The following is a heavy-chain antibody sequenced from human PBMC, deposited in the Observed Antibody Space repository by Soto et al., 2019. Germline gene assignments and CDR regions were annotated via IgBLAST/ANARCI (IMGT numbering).Heavy chain of an antibody. J-gene: IGHJ5*02. CDR1: GYTFTSYD. D-gene: IGHD6-13*01. V-gene: IGHV1-8*01. Sequence: QVQLVQSGAEVKKPGASVKVSCKASGYTFTSYDINWVRQATGQGLEWMGWMNPNSGNTGYAQKFQGRVTMXXXNXXSTAYMELSSLRSEDTAVYYCARERSAAGTGWFDPWGQGTLVTVSS. CDR2: MNPNSGNT. CDR3: ARERSAAGTGWFDP.